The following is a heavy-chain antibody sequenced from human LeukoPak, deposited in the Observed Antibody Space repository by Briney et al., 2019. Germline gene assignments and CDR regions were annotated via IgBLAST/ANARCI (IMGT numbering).Heavy chain of an antibody. CDR1: GFIFSNFA. Sequence: PGGSLRLSCAASGFIFSNFAMSWVRQAPGKGLEWVSGIRTSGQSTYYADSVKGRFTISRDDSKNTLYLQMNSLRAEDTAVYYCARDLTMVRGVLDYWGQGTLVTVSS. J-gene: IGHJ4*02. CDR2: IRTSGQST. D-gene: IGHD3-10*01. CDR3: ARDLTMVRGVLDY. V-gene: IGHV3-23*01.